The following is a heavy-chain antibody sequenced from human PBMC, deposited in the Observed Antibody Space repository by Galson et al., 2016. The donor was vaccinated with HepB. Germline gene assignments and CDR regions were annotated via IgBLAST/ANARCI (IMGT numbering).Heavy chain of an antibody. CDR2: INTDGTSP. Sequence: SLRLSCAASGFTFSRYWMHWVRQAPGKGLVWVSRINTDGTSPTYADPVKGRFTISRDNSKNTLYLQINSLRAEDTAVYYCARDREPSRTGWHQLDSWGQGTLVTVSS. CDR1: GFTFSRYW. D-gene: IGHD6-19*01. J-gene: IGHJ5*01. V-gene: IGHV3-74*01. CDR3: ARDREPSRTGWHQLDS.